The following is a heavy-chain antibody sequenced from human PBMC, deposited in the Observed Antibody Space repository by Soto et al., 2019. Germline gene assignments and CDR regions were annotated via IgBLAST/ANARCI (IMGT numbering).Heavy chain of an antibody. CDR1: GFTFSSYA. J-gene: IGHJ4*02. D-gene: IGHD6-6*01. CDR2: ISYDGSNK. CDR3: ARDLLTDSSSSDY. V-gene: IGHV3-30-3*01. Sequence: GGSLRLSCAASGFTFSSYAMHWVRQAPGKGLEWVAVISYDGSNKYYADSVKGRFTISRDNSKNTLYLQMNSLRAEDTAVYYCARDLLTDSSSSDYWGQGTLVTVSS.